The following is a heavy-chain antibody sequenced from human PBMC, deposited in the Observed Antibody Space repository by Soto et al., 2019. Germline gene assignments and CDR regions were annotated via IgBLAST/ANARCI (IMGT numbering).Heavy chain of an antibody. CDR2: ISYDGSNK. CDR1: GFTFSSYA. Sequence: GGSLRLSCAASGFTFSSYAMHWVRQAPGKGLEWVAVISYDGSNKYYADSVKGRFTISRDNSKNTLYLQMNSLRAEDTAVYYCASLHLTGTGLIRLYDFWSGSYGMDVWGQGTTVTVSS. V-gene: IGHV3-30-3*01. J-gene: IGHJ6*02. CDR3: ASLHLTGTGLIRLYDFWSGSYGMDV. D-gene: IGHD3-3*01.